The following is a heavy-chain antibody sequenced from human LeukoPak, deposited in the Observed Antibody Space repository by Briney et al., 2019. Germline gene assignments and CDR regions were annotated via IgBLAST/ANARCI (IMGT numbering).Heavy chain of an antibody. CDR1: GFTFSSYA. J-gene: IGHJ5*02. V-gene: IGHV3-13*01. CDR2: IGTGDDT. CDR3: ARAPPGTRDWFDP. Sequence: GGSLRLSCAASGFTFSSYAMSWVRQAPGKGLEWVSGIGTGDDTFYAGSVKGRFTIFRENAKNSLYLQMNNLRAGDTALYYCARAPPGTRDWFDPWGQGTLVTVSS. D-gene: IGHD6-13*01.